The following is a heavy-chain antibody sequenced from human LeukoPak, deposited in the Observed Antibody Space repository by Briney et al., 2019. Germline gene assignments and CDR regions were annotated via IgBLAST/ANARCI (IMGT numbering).Heavy chain of an antibody. CDR3: ARDRPRFDY. V-gene: IGHV3-7*05. Sequence: AGGSLRPSCAASGFTFSNYYMSWVRQAPGKGLEWVANIKQDGSDKYYVDSVKGRFTISRDNAKNSLYLQMNGLRVEDTAVYYCARDRPRFDYWGQGTLVTVSS. J-gene: IGHJ4*02. D-gene: IGHD6-6*01. CDR2: IKQDGSDK. CDR1: GFTFSNYY.